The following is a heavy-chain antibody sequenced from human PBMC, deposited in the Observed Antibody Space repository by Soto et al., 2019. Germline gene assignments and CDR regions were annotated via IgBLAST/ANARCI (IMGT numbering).Heavy chain of an antibody. CDR1: GGTFSSYA. CDR3: AAGYYDFWSGQGPLPSDY. D-gene: IGHD3-3*01. V-gene: IGHV1-69*06. J-gene: IGHJ4*02. CDR2: IIPIFGTA. Sequence: QVQLVQSGAEVKKPGSSVKVSCKASGGTFSSYAISWVRQAPGQGLEWMGGIIPIFGTANYAQQVQGRVTITADKTTRTAYMELSSLSSEDTAVYYCAAGYYDFWSGQGPLPSDYWGQGTLVTVSS.